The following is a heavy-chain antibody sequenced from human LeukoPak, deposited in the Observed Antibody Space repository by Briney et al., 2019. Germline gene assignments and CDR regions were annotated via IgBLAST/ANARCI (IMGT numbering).Heavy chain of an antibody. J-gene: IGHJ4*02. CDR1: KFTFSHYG. CDR2: IWSDGSNQ. CDR3: AKDAQRGFDYSNSLEY. Sequence: ARYLTLSCAAAKFTFSHYGMHRVRQAQGKGLEWVAVIWSDGSNQYHADSVKGRFTISRDNSKNTVYLQMISLRVDDTGVYYCAKDAQRGFDYSNSLEYWGQGILVTVSS. V-gene: IGHV3-33*06. D-gene: IGHD4-11*01.